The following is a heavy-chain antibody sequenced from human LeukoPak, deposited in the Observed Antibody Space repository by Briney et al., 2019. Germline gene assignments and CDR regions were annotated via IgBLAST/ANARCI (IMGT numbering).Heavy chain of an antibody. CDR1: EFTFSSYG. CDR3: AKDPYRVVFATGNYLDP. D-gene: IGHD2-15*01. V-gene: IGHV3-33*06. Sequence: QSGGSLRLSCAASEFTFSSYGMHWVRQAPGKGLEWVAVIWYDGSNKYYADSVKGRFTISRDNSKNTLYLQMNSLRAEDTAVYYCAKDPYRVVFATGNYLDPWGQGTLVTVSS. J-gene: IGHJ5*02. CDR2: IWYDGSNK.